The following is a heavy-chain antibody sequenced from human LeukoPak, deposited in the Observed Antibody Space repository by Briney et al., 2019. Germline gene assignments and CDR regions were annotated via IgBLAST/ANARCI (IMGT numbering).Heavy chain of an antibody. CDR3: ARADYDYVWGSYRQYYFDY. CDR1: GFTFSSFT. CDR2: ISSSSSYI. J-gene: IGHJ4*02. V-gene: IGHV3-21*01. D-gene: IGHD3-16*02. Sequence: GGSLRLSCAASGFTFSSFTMNWVRQAPGKGLEWVSSISSSSSYIYSADSVKGRFTISRDNAKNSLYLQMNSLRAEDTAVYYCARADYDYVWGSYRQYYFDYWGQGTLVTVSS.